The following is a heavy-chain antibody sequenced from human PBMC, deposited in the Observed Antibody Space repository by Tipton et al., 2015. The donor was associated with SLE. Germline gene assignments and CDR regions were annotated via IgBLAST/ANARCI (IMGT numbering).Heavy chain of an antibody. D-gene: IGHD6-13*01. CDR1: GGSFSGYY. CDR2: IYYSGST. Sequence: TLSLTCAVYGGSFSGYYWSWIRQPPGKGLEWIGYIYYSGSTNYNPSLKSRVTISVDTSKNQFSLKLSSVTAADTAVYYCARGYSSSRNLFDYWGQGTLVTVSS. J-gene: IGHJ4*02. V-gene: IGHV4-59*01. CDR3: ARGYSSSRNLFDY.